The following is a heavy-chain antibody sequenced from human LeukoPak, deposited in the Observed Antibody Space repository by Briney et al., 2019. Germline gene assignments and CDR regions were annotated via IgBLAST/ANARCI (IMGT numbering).Heavy chain of an antibody. V-gene: IGHV3-23*01. Sequence: GGSLRLSCAASGFTFSSYAMSWVRQAPGKGLEWVSAISGSGGSTYYADSVKGRFTISRDNSKNTLYLQMNSLRAEDTAVYYCAKDLAITIFGMVSNFDYWGQGTLVTVSS. CDR3: AKDLAITIFGMVSNFDY. J-gene: IGHJ4*02. CDR2: ISGSGGST. D-gene: IGHD3-3*01. CDR1: GFTFSSYA.